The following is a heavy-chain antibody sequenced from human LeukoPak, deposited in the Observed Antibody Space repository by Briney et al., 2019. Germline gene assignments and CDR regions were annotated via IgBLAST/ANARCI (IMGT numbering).Heavy chain of an antibody. Sequence: GGSLRLSCAASGFTYSSYAMSWVRQAPGKGLEWVSAISGSGGSTYYADSVKGRFTTSRDNSKNTLYLQMNSLRAEDTAVYYCALSPSAWNDVDYWGQGTLVTVSS. V-gene: IGHV3-23*01. CDR3: ALSPSAWNDVDY. J-gene: IGHJ4*02. CDR2: ISGSGGST. CDR1: GFTYSSYA. D-gene: IGHD1-1*01.